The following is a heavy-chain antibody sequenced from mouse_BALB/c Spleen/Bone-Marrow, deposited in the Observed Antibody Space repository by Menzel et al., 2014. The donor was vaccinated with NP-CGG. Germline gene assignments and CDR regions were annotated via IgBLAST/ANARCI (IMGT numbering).Heavy chain of an antibody. CDR3: ARVIRVRDAIDY. CDR2: IWAGGIT. Sequence: VKLMESGPGLVEPSQTLSITCTVSGFSLTIYGVHWVRQPPGKGLEWLGVIWAGGITNYNSAPMSRLNISKDNSNNQVFLNLNSLQTDDAAMYYCARVIRVRDAIDYWGQGTSVTVSS. CDR1: GFSLTIYG. V-gene: IGHV2-9*02. D-gene: IGHD1-2*01. J-gene: IGHJ4*01.